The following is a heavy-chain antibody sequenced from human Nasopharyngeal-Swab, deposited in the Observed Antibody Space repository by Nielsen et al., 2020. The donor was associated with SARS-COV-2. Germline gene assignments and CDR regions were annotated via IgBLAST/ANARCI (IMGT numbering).Heavy chain of an antibody. Sequence: RQAPGKGLEWIGYIYYSGSTNYNPSLKSRVTISVDTSKNQFSLKPSSVTAADTAVYYCARGGPGLELFSRFDPWGQGTLVTVSS. D-gene: IGHD1-7*01. J-gene: IGHJ5*02. CDR3: ARGGPGLELFSRFDP. CDR2: IYYSGST. V-gene: IGHV4-59*01.